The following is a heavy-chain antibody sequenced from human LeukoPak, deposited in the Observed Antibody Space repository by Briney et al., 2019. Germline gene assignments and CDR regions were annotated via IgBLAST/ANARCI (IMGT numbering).Heavy chain of an antibody. CDR1: GFTFSNYW. V-gene: IGHV3-74*01. CDR2: INSDGNRR. Sequence: GGSLRLSCAASGFTFSNYWMYWVRQAPGKGLGWVSRINSDGNRRNYADSVKGRFNISRDNAKSSLFLQMDGLRVEDTAVYYCVRDSYYYASSNKLKYWGQGTLVTVSS. J-gene: IGHJ4*02. CDR3: VRDSYYYASSNKLKY. D-gene: IGHD3-10*01.